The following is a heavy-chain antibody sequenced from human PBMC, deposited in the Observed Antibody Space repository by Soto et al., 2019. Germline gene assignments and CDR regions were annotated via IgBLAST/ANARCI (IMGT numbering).Heavy chain of an antibody. CDR1: GGSISSSSYY. J-gene: IGHJ6*02. D-gene: IGHD6-19*01. V-gene: IGHV4-39*01. CDR2: IYYSGST. Sequence: SETLSLTCTVSGGSISSSSYYWGWIRQPPGKGLEWIGSIYYSGSTYYNPSLKSRVTISVDTSKNQFSLKLSSVTAADTAVYYCARLAGYSSGWYFYYYYGMDVWGQGTTVTVS. CDR3: ARLAGYSSGWYFYYYYGMDV.